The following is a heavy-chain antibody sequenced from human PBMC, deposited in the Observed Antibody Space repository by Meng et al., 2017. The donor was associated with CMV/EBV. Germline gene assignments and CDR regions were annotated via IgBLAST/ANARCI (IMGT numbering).Heavy chain of an antibody. CDR1: GFTFSSYA. Sequence: GESLKISCAASGFTFSSYAMSWVRQAPGKGLEWVSAISGSGGSTYYADSVKGRFTISRDNSKNTLYLQMNSLRAEDTAVYYCAKDAPSYGVSPSYYYYGMDVWGQGTTVTVSS. V-gene: IGHV3-23*01. CDR2: ISGSGGST. CDR3: AKDAPSYGVSPSYYYYGMDV. D-gene: IGHD4-17*01. J-gene: IGHJ6*02.